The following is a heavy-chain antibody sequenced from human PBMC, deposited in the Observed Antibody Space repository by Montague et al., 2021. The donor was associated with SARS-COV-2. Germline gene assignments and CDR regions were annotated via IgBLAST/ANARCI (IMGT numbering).Heavy chain of an antibody. D-gene: IGHD3-10*01. V-gene: IGHV6-1*01. CDR2: YN. J-gene: IGHJ6*02. CDR3: TRRREGNYNVMDV. Sequence: YNDYPLSVRGRVTINPDASKNQFSLQLNSVTPEDTAIYYCTRRREGNYNVMDVWGQGTTVTVSS.